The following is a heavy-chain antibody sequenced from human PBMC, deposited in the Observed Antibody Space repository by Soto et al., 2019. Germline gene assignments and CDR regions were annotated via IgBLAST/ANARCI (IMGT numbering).Heavy chain of an antibody. J-gene: IGHJ3*01. CDR2: ISGSADGT. CDR1: GFTFDSYA. D-gene: IGHD3-3*01. V-gene: IGHV3-23*01. Sequence: EVKLLESGGGLAQPGGSLRLSCVGSGFTFDSYAISWVRQAPGKGLQWISAISGSADGTDYVHSVKGRFTISRDNSRNTVHLQMDSLRVEDTALYYCAKDTVGGYSFWSGYYSDGLDVWGQGTMVTVSS. CDR3: AKDTVGGYSFWSGYYSDGLDV.